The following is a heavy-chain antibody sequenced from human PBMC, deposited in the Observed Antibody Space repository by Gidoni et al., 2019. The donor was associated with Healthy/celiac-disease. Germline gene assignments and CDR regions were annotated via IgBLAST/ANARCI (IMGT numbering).Heavy chain of an antibody. Sequence: QVQLQESGLGLVKPSETLSLTCTVSGGSISSYYWSWIRQPPGKGLEWIGYIYYSGSTNYNPSLKSRVTISVDTSKNQFSLKLSSVTAADTAVYYCARDLGTRRPSGMDVWGQGTTVTVSS. CDR1: GGSISSYY. D-gene: IGHD1-1*01. CDR3: ARDLGTRRPSGMDV. J-gene: IGHJ6*02. V-gene: IGHV4-59*01. CDR2: IYYSGST.